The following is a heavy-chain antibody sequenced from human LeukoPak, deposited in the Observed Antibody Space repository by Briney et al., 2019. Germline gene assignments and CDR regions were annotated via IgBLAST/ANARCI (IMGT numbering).Heavy chain of an antibody. CDR3: ARGLMIAVAGTSPFGY. V-gene: IGHV1-8*01. D-gene: IGHD6-19*01. J-gene: IGHJ4*02. CDR2: MNPNSGNT. Sequence: ASVKVSCKASGYTFTSYDINWVRQATGQGLELMGWMNPNSGNTGYAQKFQGRVTMTRNTSISTAYMELSSLRSEDTAVYYCARGLMIAVAGTSPFGYWGQGTLVTVSS. CDR1: GYTFTSYD.